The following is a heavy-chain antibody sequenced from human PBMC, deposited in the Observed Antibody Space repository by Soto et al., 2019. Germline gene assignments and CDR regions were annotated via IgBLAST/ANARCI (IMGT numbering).Heavy chain of an antibody. CDR2: IIPIFGTA. Sequence: QVQLVQSGAEVKKPGSSVKVSCKASGGTFSSYAISWVRQAPGQGLEWMGGIIPIFGTANYAQKFQGRVTITADESTSTAYMELSSLRSEDTAVYYCAREHYYGSGSYPGARLYYYYGMDVWGQGTTVTVSS. CDR3: AREHYYGSGSYPGARLYYYYGMDV. V-gene: IGHV1-69*01. J-gene: IGHJ6*02. D-gene: IGHD3-10*01. CDR1: GGTFSSYA.